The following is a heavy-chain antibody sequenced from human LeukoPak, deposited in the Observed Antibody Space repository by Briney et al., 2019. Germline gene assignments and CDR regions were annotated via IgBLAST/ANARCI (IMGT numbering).Heavy chain of an antibody. J-gene: IGHJ4*02. CDR2: IWYDGSNK. V-gene: IGHV3-33*01. D-gene: IGHD3-22*01. Sequence: PGRSLRLSCAASGFTFSSYGMHWVRQAPGKGLEWVAVIWYDGSNKCYADSVKGRFTISRDNSKNTLYLQMNSLRAEDTAVYYCAREDSSGYYYGYWGQGTLVTVSS. CDR3: AREDSSGYYYGY. CDR1: GFTFSSYG.